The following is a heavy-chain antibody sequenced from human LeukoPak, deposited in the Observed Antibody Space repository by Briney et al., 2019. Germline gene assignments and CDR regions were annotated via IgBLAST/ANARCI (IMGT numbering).Heavy chain of an antibody. D-gene: IGHD3-10*01. CDR1: GFTFSSYA. V-gene: IGHV3-23*01. CDR2: ISGSGGST. Sequence: PGGSLRLSCAASGFTFSSYAMSWVRQAPGKGLEWVSAISGSGGSTYYADSVKGRFTISRDNAKNSLYLQMNSLRAEDTAVYYCASLTTMVRGVIISDSGDYWGQGTLVTVSS. J-gene: IGHJ4*02. CDR3: ASLTTMVRGVIISDSGDY.